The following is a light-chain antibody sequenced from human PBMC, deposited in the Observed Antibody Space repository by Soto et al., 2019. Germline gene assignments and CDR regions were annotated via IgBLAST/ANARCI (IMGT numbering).Light chain of an antibody. Sequence: VLTRSPGTLSLSPGDSATLSCTTSQSVINNYVAWYQQKPGQAPRLIIYGTSGRATGIPDRFTAGGSGTDFTLTISRLEPDDFAVYYCQQYHSTFRAFGQGTKVDIK. CDR3: QQYHSTFRA. V-gene: IGKV3-20*01. CDR1: QSVINNY. CDR2: GTS. J-gene: IGKJ1*01.